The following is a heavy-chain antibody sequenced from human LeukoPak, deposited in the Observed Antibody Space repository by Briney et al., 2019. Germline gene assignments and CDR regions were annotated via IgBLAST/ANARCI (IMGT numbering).Heavy chain of an antibody. Sequence: GGSLRLSCAASGFSFSGYWMHWVRQAPGKGLVWVSRINEDGSFTSYADSVKGRFTVSRDNAKNTLYLQMNSLRAEDTAVYYCARDLVLVNTPGDDFDYWGRGTLVTVSS. J-gene: IGHJ4*02. CDR3: ARDLVLVNTPGDDFDY. V-gene: IGHV3-74*01. D-gene: IGHD2-21*01. CDR1: GFSFSGYW. CDR2: INEDGSFT.